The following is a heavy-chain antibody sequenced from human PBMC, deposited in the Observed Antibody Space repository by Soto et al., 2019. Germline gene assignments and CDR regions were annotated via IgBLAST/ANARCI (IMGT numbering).Heavy chain of an antibody. D-gene: IGHD4-4*01. CDR2: ISWNSGSI. CDR1: GFTFDDYA. V-gene: IGHV3-9*01. J-gene: IGHJ4*02. CDR3: AKDKWPTVTTRGYFDS. Sequence: EVQLVESGGGLVQPGRSLRLSCAASGFTFDDYAMHWVRQAPGKGLEWVSGISWNSGSIGYADSVKGRFTISRDNAKTSLYLQMNSLSAEDKALYYCAKDKWPTVTTRGYFDSWGQGTLVTVSS.